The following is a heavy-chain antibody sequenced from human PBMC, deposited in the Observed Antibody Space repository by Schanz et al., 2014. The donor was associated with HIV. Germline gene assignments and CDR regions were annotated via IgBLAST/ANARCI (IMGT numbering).Heavy chain of an antibody. CDR2: ITWTGKNV. V-gene: IGHV3-9*01. CDR3: ARGGLQWHPEWFDY. Sequence: GQLVESGGDLVQPGRSLRLSCAATGFTFHDYGMHWVRQAPGKGLEWVSGITWTGKNVYYADFVKGRFTISRDNSKNTLYLQMNSLRVEDTAVYYCARGGLQWHPEWFDYWGQGTLVSVSS. J-gene: IGHJ4*02. CDR1: GFTFHDYG. D-gene: IGHD4-4*01.